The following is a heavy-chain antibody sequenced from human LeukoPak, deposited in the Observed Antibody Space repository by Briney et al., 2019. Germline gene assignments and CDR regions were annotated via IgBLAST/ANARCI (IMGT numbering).Heavy chain of an antibody. D-gene: IGHD3-10*01. CDR1: GFTFSSYG. Sequence: GRSLRLSCAASGFTFSSYGMHWVRQAPGKGLEWVAVISYDGSNKYYADSVKGRFTISRDNSKNTLYLQMNSLRAEDTAVYYCAKSQMTVLLWEGNWFDPWGQGTLVTVSS. CDR3: AKSQMTVLLWEGNWFDP. CDR2: ISYDGSNK. J-gene: IGHJ5*02. V-gene: IGHV3-30*18.